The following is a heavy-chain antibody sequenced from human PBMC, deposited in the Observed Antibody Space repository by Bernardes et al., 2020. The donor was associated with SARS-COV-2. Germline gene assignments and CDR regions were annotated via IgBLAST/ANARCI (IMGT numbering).Heavy chain of an antibody. V-gene: IGHV4-34*01. D-gene: IGHD2-2*01. J-gene: IGHJ5*02. CDR2: ISHSGST. Sequence: SETLSLTCTVYGGYFSGYYLTWIRHPPGKGLEWIGAISHSGSTKYNPSLKSRVTISVDTSKNQFSLRLSCVTAADTAVYYCARGYCSSTACSSLNWFDPWGQGTLVTVSS. CDR1: GGYFSGYY. CDR3: ARGYCSSTACSSLNWFDP.